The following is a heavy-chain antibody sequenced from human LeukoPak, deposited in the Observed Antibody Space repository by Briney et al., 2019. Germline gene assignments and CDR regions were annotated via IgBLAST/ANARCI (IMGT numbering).Heavy chain of an antibody. CDR3: ARDLGYCTNGVCHTRFDY. D-gene: IGHD2-8*01. V-gene: IGHV3-23*01. CDR1: GFTFSSHA. Sequence: GGSLRLSCAASGFTFSSHAMSWVRRAPGKGLEWVSGLIENGATTYYADSVKGRFTISRDNSRNTMYLQMNSLRVEDTAVYYCARDLGYCTNGVCHTRFDYWGQGTLVAVSS. J-gene: IGHJ4*02. CDR2: LIENGATT.